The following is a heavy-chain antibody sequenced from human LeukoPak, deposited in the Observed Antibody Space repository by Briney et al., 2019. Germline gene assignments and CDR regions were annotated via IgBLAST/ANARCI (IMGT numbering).Heavy chain of an antibody. CDR3: ARSWYDSSGYYYPNDLDY. V-gene: IGHV3-48*03. D-gene: IGHD3-22*01. Sequence: GGSLRLSCAASGFTFRSYEMNWVRQAPGKGLEWVSYISSSGTTIYYADSVKGRFTISRDNSKNTLYLQMNSLRAEDTAVYYCARSWYDSSGYYYPNDLDYWGQGTLVTVSS. CDR1: GFTFRSYE. CDR2: ISSSGTTI. J-gene: IGHJ4*02.